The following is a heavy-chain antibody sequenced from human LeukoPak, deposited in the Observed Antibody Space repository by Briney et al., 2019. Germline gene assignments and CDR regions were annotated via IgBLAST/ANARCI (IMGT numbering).Heavy chain of an antibody. J-gene: IGHJ5*02. Sequence: GGSLRLSCAASGFTFSSYSMNWVRQAPGKGLEWVSSISSSSSYIYYADSVKGRFTISRDNAKNSLYLQMNSLRAEDTAVYYCARDSVMYDILTGYPQYDNWFDPWGQGTLVTVSS. CDR3: ARDSVMYDILTGYPQYDNWFDP. CDR2: ISSSSSYI. V-gene: IGHV3-21*01. CDR1: GFTFSSYS. D-gene: IGHD3-9*01.